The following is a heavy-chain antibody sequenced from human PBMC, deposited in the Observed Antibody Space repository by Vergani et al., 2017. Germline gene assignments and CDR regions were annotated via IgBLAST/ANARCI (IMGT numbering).Heavy chain of an antibody. CDR2: ISSSGSTI. Sequence: EVQLVESGGGLVQPGRSLRLSCAASGFTLSRYEMNWVRQAPAQGLEWVSYISSSGSTIYYADSVKGRFTISRDTAKNSLYLQMNSLRAEDTAVYYCAGDHSSSGYYPDIPDFPYYYGMDVWGQGTTVTVSS. CDR1: GFTLSRYE. V-gene: IGHV3-48*03. CDR3: AGDHSSSGYYPDIPDFPYYYGMDV. D-gene: IGHD3-22*01. J-gene: IGHJ6*02.